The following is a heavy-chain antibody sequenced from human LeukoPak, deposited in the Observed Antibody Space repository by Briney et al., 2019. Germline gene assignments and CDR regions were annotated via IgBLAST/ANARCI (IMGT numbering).Heavy chain of an antibody. CDR1: GGSFSGYY. V-gene: IGHV4-34*01. Sequence: PSVTLSLTCAVYGGSFSGYYWSWIRQTPGKGLEWIGEINHSGSTNYNPSLKSRVTISVDTSKNQFSLKLSSVTAADTAVYYCARGWFGYYNWFDPWGQGTLVTVSS. J-gene: IGHJ5*02. D-gene: IGHD3-10*01. CDR2: INHSGST. CDR3: ARGWFGYYNWFDP.